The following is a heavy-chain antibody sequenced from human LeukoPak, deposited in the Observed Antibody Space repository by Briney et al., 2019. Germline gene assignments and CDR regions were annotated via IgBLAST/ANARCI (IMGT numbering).Heavy chain of an antibody. CDR1: GFTFSNYW. Sequence: PGGSLRLSCAPSGFTFSNYWMHWVRQAPGKGLVWVSRINSDGSSTTSADSVKGRFTISRDNAKNTLYLQMNSLRAEDTAVYYCAKGGATVIDYWGQGTLVTVSS. CDR2: INSDGSST. CDR3: AKGGATVIDY. V-gene: IGHV3-74*01. J-gene: IGHJ4*02. D-gene: IGHD4-17*01.